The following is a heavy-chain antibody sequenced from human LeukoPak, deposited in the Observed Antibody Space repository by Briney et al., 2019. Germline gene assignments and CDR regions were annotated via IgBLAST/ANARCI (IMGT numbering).Heavy chain of an antibody. Sequence: ASVKVSCKASGYTFTGYYMHWVRQAPGQGLEWMGWTNPNSGGTNYAQKFQGRVTMTRDTSISTAYMELSRLRSDDTAVYYCAREGNYYYDSSDDAFDIWGQGTMVTVSS. J-gene: IGHJ3*02. CDR2: TNPNSGGT. V-gene: IGHV1-2*02. CDR1: GYTFTGYY. CDR3: AREGNYYYDSSDDAFDI. D-gene: IGHD3-22*01.